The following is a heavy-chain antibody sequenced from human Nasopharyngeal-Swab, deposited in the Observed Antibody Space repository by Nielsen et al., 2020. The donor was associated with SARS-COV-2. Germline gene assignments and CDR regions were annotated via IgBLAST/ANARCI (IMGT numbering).Heavy chain of an antibody. Sequence: TLSLTCTVSGGSISSGGYYWSWIRQHPGKGLEWIGYIYYSGSTYYNPSLKSRVTISVDTSKNQFSLKLSSVTAADTAVYYCARDGTQMGRAFDIWGQGTMVTVSS. J-gene: IGHJ3*02. V-gene: IGHV4-31*03. CDR1: GGSISSGGYY. CDR2: IYYSGST. CDR3: ARDGTQMGRAFDI. D-gene: IGHD1-7*01.